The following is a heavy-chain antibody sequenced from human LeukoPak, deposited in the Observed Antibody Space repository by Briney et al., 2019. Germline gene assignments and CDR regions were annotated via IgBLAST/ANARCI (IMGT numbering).Heavy chain of an antibody. J-gene: IGHJ3*01. CDR1: GYIFSPSA. CDR2: VSSYNGKP. V-gene: IGHV1-18*01. Sequence: ASVKVSCKAAGYIFSPSAVSRVRQAPGHGLGWMGWVSSYNGKPNYAQKCQDRITMTTDTPTSIVYMDLRSLRADDTAKYYSARYESVHSLEDAFEVWGQGTMVIVSS. CDR3: ARYESVHSLEDAFEV. D-gene: IGHD3-22*01.